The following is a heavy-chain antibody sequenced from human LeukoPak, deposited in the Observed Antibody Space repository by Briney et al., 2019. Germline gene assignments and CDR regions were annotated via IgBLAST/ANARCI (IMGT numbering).Heavy chain of an antibody. V-gene: IGHV3-9*01. CDR2: ISWSSGSI. CDR3: ANGRGYSNSWFDY. D-gene: IGHD6-13*01. J-gene: IGHJ4*02. CDR1: GFTFDDYA. Sequence: GGSLRLSCAASGFTFDDYAMHWVRQAPGKGLEWVSGISWSSGSIGYADSVKGRFTISRDNAKNSLYLQMNSLRAEDTALYYCANGRGYSNSWFDYWGQGTLVTVSS.